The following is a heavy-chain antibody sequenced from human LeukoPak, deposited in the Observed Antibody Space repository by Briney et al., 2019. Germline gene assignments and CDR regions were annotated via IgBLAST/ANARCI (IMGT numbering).Heavy chain of an antibody. CDR1: GGSISSYY. D-gene: IGHD4-23*01. V-gene: IGHV4-59*01. CDR3: AATRAVVTPSVDY. J-gene: IGHJ4*02. Sequence: SETLSLTCTVSGGSISSYYWSWIRQPPGKGLEWIGYIYYSGSTNYNPSLKSRVTISVDTSKNQFSLKLSSVTAADTAVYYCAATRAVVTPSVDYWGQGTLVTVSS. CDR2: IYYSGST.